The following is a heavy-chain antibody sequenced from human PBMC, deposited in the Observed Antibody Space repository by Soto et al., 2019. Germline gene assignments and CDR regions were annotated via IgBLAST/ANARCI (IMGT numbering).Heavy chain of an antibody. Sequence: ASVKVSCKASGYTFTGYYMHWVRQAPGQGLEWMGWINPNSGGTNYAQKFQGRVTMTRDTSISTAYMELSRLRSDDTAVYYCARDGIFGVVSPQDYYYYGMDVWGQGTRVTVSS. D-gene: IGHD3-3*01. V-gene: IGHV1-2*02. CDR1: GYTFTGYY. CDR2: INPNSGGT. J-gene: IGHJ6*02. CDR3: ARDGIFGVVSPQDYYYYGMDV.